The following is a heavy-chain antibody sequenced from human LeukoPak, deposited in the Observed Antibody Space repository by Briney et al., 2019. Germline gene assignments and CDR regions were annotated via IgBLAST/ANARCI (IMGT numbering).Heavy chain of an antibody. CDR3: ARHGPTAFFDY. CDR2: IYFGGST. Sequence: PSETLSLTCTVCGGSITDISSYWGWIRQPPGKGLEWIGRIYFGGSTLYNLSLKNRVTISVDTSKNRFSLRLSSVTAADTAVYYCARHGPTAFFDYWGQGILVTVSS. J-gene: IGHJ4*02. V-gene: IGHV4-39*01. D-gene: IGHD2-21*02. CDR1: GGSITDISSY.